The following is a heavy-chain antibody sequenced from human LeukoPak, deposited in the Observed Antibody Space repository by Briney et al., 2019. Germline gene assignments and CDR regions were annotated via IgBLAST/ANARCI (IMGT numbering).Heavy chain of an antibody. J-gene: IGHJ1*01. Sequence: GSLRLSCAASGFTFSTYWMHWVGQAPGKGLVWVSRIKSDGSTNYADSVKGRFTISRDNAKNTVSLQMNSLRPEDTGVYYCARAPSEIGGYYPEYFRHWGQGTLVTVSS. V-gene: IGHV3-74*01. CDR2: IKSDGST. CDR3: ARAPSEIGGYYPEYFRH. D-gene: IGHD3-22*01. CDR1: GFTFSTYW.